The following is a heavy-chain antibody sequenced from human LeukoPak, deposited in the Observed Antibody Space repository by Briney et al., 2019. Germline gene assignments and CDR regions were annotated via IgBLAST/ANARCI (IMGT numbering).Heavy chain of an antibody. CDR1: GFTFCSYA. J-gene: IGHJ4*02. D-gene: IGHD3-9*01. Sequence: GGSLRLSCAASGFTFCSYAMSWVRQAPGKGPEWVSSTSSSSSYIYYADSVKGRFTISRDNAKKSLYLQMNRLRAEDTAVYFCARADTSDILAGYSDYWGQGTLVTVSS. CDR3: ARADTSDILAGYSDY. V-gene: IGHV3-21*01. CDR2: TSSSSSYI.